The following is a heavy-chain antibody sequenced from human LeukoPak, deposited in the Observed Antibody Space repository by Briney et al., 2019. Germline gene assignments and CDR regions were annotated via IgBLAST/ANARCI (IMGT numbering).Heavy chain of an antibody. Sequence: GGSLRLSCAASGFTFSSYGMHWVRQAPGKGLEWVAVIWYDGSNKYYADSVKGRFTISRDNSKNTLYLQMNSLRAEDTAVYYCARDRSSWSREGYFQHWGQGTLVTVSS. V-gene: IGHV3-33*01. CDR3: ARDRSSWSREGYFQH. CDR2: IWYDGSNK. D-gene: IGHD6-13*01. CDR1: GFTFSSYG. J-gene: IGHJ1*01.